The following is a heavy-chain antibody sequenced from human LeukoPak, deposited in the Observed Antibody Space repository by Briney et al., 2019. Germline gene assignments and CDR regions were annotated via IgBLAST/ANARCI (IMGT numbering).Heavy chain of an antibody. CDR1: GFTFSTYW. Sequence: PGGSLRLSCAASGFTFSTYWMSWVRQAPGKGLEWVANIKHDGSEKYYLDSVKGRFTISRDNAKNSLYLQMNSLRAGDTAVYFCTREAAAGIDYWGQGTLVTVSS. D-gene: IGHD6-13*01. V-gene: IGHV3-7*01. J-gene: IGHJ4*02. CDR2: IKHDGSEK. CDR3: TREAAAGIDY.